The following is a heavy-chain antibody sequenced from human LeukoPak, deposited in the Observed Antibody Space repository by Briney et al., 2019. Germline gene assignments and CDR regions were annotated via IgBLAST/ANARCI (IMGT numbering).Heavy chain of an antibody. CDR1: GFTFSGYG. J-gene: IGHJ4*02. CDR3: ARDQVGGTTGTIDF. V-gene: IGHV3-30*03. Sequence: GGSLRLSCAASGFTFSGYGMHWVRQAPGKGLEWVAAISYDGSDKDYADSVKGRFTISRDHPKDTLYLQMNSLGTEDTAVYYCARDQVGGTTGTIDFWGQGTLVTVSS. D-gene: IGHD1-1*01. CDR2: ISYDGSDK.